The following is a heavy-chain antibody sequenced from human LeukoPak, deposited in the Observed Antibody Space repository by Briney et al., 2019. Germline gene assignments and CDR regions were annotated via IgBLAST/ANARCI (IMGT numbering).Heavy chain of an antibody. Sequence: PGRSLRLSCAASGFTVNNYMSWVRRATRKGLDWVSSIICSISYIYYADSVKGRVTISRDNAKNTLYLQMNSLRAEDTAVYYCARAGIVGYSYGSNYYYYYMDVWGKGTTVTVSS. D-gene: IGHD5-18*01. CDR1: GFTVNNY. V-gene: IGHV3-21*01. CDR2: IICSISYI. J-gene: IGHJ6*03. CDR3: ARAGIVGYSYGSNYYYYYMDV.